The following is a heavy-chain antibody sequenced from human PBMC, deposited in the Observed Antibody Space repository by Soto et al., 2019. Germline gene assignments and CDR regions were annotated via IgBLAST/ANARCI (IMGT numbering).Heavy chain of an antibody. CDR2: IYYSGGP. J-gene: IGHJ5*02. Sequence: SETLSLTCTVSGDSISSDNNYWNWVRQPPGKGLEWIGNIYYSGGPHYNPSLKSRVTISVDTSKNQFFLKVTSVTAADTALYYCARSVSVNWNYGGLGFDPWGLGTLVTVSS. CDR3: ARSVSVNWNYGGLGFDP. CDR1: GDSISSDNNY. D-gene: IGHD1-7*01. V-gene: IGHV4-39*01.